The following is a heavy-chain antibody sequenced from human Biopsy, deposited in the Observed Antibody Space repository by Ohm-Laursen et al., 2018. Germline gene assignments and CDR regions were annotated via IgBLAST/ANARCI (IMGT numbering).Heavy chain of an antibody. Sequence: ASVKVSCKVSGYALNELSMHWVRQVPGKGLEWMGGFAPENGKTVYAQNFQARVSLTEDTSTDTAYMELRSLRSEDTAVYYCAADINVWNVNYWGQGTQVTVSS. CDR2: FAPENGKT. V-gene: IGHV1-24*01. D-gene: IGHD1-1*01. CDR3: AADINVWNVNY. CDR1: GYALNELS. J-gene: IGHJ4*02.